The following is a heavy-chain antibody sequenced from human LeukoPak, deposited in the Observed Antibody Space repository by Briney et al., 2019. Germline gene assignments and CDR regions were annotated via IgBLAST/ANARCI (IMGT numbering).Heavy chain of an antibody. D-gene: IGHD2-21*02. CDR2: IYSGGST. J-gene: IGHJ4*02. V-gene: IGHV3-66*01. CDR3: ARGAFCGGDCYSDY. CDR1: GFTVSSNY. Sequence: PGGSPRLSCAASGFTVSSNYMSWVRQAPGKGLEWVSVIYSGGSTYYADSVKGRFTISRDNSKNTLYLQMNSLRAEDTAVYYCARGAFCGGDCYSDYWGQGTLVTVSS.